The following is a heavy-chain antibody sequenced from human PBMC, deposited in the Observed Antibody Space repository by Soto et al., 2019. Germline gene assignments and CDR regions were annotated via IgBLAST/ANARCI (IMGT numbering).Heavy chain of an antibody. Sequence: GGSLRLSCAASGFTFSSYAMSWVRQAPGKGLEWVSAISGSGGSTYYADSVKGRFTISRDNSKNTLYLQMNSLRAEDTAVYYCAKPLTMIVVVIHAFDIWGQGTMVTVSS. CDR1: GFTFSSYA. CDR3: AKPLTMIVVVIHAFDI. J-gene: IGHJ3*02. CDR2: ISGSGGST. D-gene: IGHD3-22*01. V-gene: IGHV3-23*01.